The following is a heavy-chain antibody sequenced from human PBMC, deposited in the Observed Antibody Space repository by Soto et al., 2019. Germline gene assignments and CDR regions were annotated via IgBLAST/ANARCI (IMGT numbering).Heavy chain of an antibody. CDR3: ARQHGLSYYWFDL. D-gene: IGHD2-21*01. Sequence: ASVQVSCQASGYTFTSYGISWVRQAPGYGLEWMGWISAYNGNTNYAHKLQGRLTMTTDTSTSTAYRQWNSLKASDNAMYFCARQHGLSYYWFDLWGQGTRVAV. CDR2: ISAYNGNT. V-gene: IGHV1-18*01. J-gene: IGHJ5*01. CDR1: GYTFTSYG.